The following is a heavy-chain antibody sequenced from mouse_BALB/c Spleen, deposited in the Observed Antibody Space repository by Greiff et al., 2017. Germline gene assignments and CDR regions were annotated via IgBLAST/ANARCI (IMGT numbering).Heavy chain of an antibody. V-gene: IGHV5-17*02. CDR3: ARGSGYYGHNYAMDY. Sequence: EVNVVESGGGLVQPGGSRKLSCAASGFTFSSFGMHWVRQAPEKGLEWVAYISSGSGTIYYADTVKGRFTISRDNPKNTLFLQMTSLRSEDTAMYYCARGSGYYGHNYAMDYWGQGTSVTVSS. J-gene: IGHJ4*01. D-gene: IGHD1-2*01. CDR2: ISSGSGTI. CDR1: GFTFSSFG.